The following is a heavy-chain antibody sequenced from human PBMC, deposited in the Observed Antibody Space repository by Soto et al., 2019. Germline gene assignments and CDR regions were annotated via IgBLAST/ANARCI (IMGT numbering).Heavy chain of an antibody. CDR3: AILWFGELLPQSKVPN. CDR2: ISSSGSTI. D-gene: IGHD3-10*01. V-gene: IGHV3-48*03. CDR1: GFTFSSYE. J-gene: IGHJ4*02. Sequence: PGGSLRLSCAASGFTFSSYEMNWVRQAPGKGLEWVSYISSSGSTIYYADSVKGRFTISRDNAKNSLYLQMNSLRAEDTAVYYCAILWFGELLPQSKVPNWGQGTLVTVSS.